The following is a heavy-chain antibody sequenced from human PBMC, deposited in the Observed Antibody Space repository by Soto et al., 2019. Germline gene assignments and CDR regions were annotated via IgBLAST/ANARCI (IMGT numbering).Heavy chain of an antibody. CDR3: ARVPAQGWELSAAH. CDR2: IIPIFGTA. D-gene: IGHD1-26*01. Sequence: QVQLVQSGAEVKKPGSSVKVSCTASGGTFSSYAISWVRQAPGQGLEWMGGIIPIFGTANYAQKFQGRVTITADESTSTAYMELSSLRSEDTAVYYCARVPAQGWELSAAHWGQGTLVTVSS. V-gene: IGHV1-69*01. CDR1: GGTFSSYA. J-gene: IGHJ4*02.